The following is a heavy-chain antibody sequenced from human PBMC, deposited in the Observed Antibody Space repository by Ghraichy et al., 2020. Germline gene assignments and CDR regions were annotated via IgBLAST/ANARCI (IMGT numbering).Heavy chain of an antibody. CDR2: INSDGSST. CDR1: GFTFSSYW. CDR3: ARGEVAAAGTIEYSSGSLVDY. D-gene: IGHD6-13*01. J-gene: IGHJ4*02. V-gene: IGHV3-74*01. Sequence: GGSLRLSCAASGFTFSSYWMHWVRQAPGKGLGWVSRINSDGSSTSYADSVKGRLTISRDNAKNTLYLQMNSLRAEDTAVYYCARGEVAAAGTIEYSSGSLVDYWGQGTLVTVSS.